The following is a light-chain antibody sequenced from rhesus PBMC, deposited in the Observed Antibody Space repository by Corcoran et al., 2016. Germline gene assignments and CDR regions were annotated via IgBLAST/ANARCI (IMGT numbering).Light chain of an antibody. CDR3: QQSSNLWT. CDR2: GAS. Sequence: ETVVTQSPATLSLSPGERATLSCRASQSVGSYLAWYQQNPGQAPRLLIYGASSRPNGIPERVNGSGSGTDFTLTLSRLGPEDVGVYYCQQSSNLWTFGQGTKVEIK. CDR1: QSVGSY. V-gene: IGKV3-24*04. J-gene: IGKJ1*01.